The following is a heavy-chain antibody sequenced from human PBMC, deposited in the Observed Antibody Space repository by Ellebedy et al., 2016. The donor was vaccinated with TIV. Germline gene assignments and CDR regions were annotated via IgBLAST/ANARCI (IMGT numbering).Heavy chain of an antibody. CDR1: GFTFSSYG. CDR2: ISYDGSNK. J-gene: IGHJ6*02. V-gene: IGHV3-30*03. D-gene: IGHD5-12*01. CDR3: ARDLSGYDVRGMDV. Sequence: GESLKISXAASGFTFSSYGMHWVRQAPGKGLEWVAVISYDGSNKYYADSVKGRFTISRDNSKNTLYLQMNSLRSEDTAVYYCARDLSGYDVRGMDVWGQGTTVTVSS.